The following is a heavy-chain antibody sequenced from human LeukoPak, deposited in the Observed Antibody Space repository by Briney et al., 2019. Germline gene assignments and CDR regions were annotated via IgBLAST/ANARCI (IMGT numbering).Heavy chain of an antibody. CDR1: GFTFDDYG. Sequence: GGSLRLSCAASGFTFDDYGMSWVRQVPGKGLEWVSGLNWNGASTGYADSVKGRFTISRDNSKNTLYLQTNSLRAEDTAVYYCAKASRITIFGVSSYYYYMDVWGKGTTVTVSS. CDR3: AKASRITIFGVSSYYYYMDV. V-gene: IGHV3-20*04. CDR2: LNWNGAST. D-gene: IGHD3-3*01. J-gene: IGHJ6*03.